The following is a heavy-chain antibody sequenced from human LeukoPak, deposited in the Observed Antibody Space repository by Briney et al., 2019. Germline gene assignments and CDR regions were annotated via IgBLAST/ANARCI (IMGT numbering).Heavy chain of an antibody. D-gene: IGHD5-12*01. J-gene: IGHJ4*02. Sequence: ASVKVSCKASGYTFTSYGISWVRQAPGQGLEWMGGIIPIFGTANYAQKFQGRVTITTDESTSTAYMELSSLRSEDTAVYYCARDPLARGYSGYDGNWGQGTLVTVSS. CDR2: IIPIFGTA. CDR1: GYTFTSYG. CDR3: ARDPLARGYSGYDGN. V-gene: IGHV1-69*05.